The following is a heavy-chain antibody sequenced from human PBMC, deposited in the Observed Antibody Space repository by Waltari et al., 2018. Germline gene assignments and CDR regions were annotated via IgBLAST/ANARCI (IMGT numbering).Heavy chain of an antibody. D-gene: IGHD3-22*01. Sequence: QVQLVQSGAEVKKPGASVQVSCMASGYTFTSYYIHWVRQAPGQGLEGLGIINPSGGSTSYEQKVQDRVTMTRDTSTSTVYMELRRLRAEDTAVDYCERDLSGPYYYDSSGMYYFDYWGQGTLVTVSS. V-gene: IGHV1-46*04. CDR1: GYTFTSYY. CDR3: ERDLSGPYYYDSSGMYYFDY. J-gene: IGHJ4*02. CDR2: INPSGGST.